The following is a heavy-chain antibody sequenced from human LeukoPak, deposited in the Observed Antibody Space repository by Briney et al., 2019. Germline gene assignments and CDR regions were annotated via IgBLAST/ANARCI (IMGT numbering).Heavy chain of an antibody. CDR1: GGSISSYY. CDR3: ARDDHYYYYDSSSFDY. D-gene: IGHD3-22*01. V-gene: IGHV4-59*01. CDR2: IYYSGST. J-gene: IGHJ4*02. Sequence: PSETLSLTCTVSGGSISSYYWSWIRQPPGKGLEWIGYIYYSGSTNYNPSLKSRVTISVDTSKNQFSLKLKSVTAADTAVYYCARDDHYYYYDSSSFDYWGQGTLVTVSS.